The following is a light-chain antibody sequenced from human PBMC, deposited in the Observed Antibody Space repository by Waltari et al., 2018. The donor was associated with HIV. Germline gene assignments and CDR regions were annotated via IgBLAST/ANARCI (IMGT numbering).Light chain of an antibody. J-gene: IGKJ4*01. CDR1: QDISNS. V-gene: IGKV1-NL1*01. CDR2: GAF. CDR3: QQYYGMPLT. Sequence: DIQLTQSPSSLSASIGDTVTIPCRASQDISNSVSWFQLQPGKAPKLLVHGAFILQRGVPSRFSGSGSGTDYTLTITGLQAEDFATYFCQQYYGMPLTFGGGTRVDI.